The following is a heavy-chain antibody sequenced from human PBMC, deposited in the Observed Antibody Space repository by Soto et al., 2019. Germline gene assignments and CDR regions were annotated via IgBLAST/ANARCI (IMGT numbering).Heavy chain of an antibody. Sequence: GGSLISCAASGFTFSSYGMHWVRQAPGKGLEWVAVISYDGSNKYYADSVKGRFTISRDNSKNTLYLQMNSLRAEDTAVYYCAKRYCSGGSCYPLDVWGQGTTVTVSS. CDR1: GFTFSSYG. CDR2: ISYDGSNK. V-gene: IGHV3-30*18. CDR3: AKRYCSGGSCYPLDV. J-gene: IGHJ6*02. D-gene: IGHD2-15*01.